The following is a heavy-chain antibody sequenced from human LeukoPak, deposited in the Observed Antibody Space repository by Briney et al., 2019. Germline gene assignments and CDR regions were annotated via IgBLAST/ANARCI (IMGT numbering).Heavy chain of an antibody. CDR3: ARGSPPDN. CDR1: GSSFSGYA. V-gene: IGHV3-30-3*01. J-gene: IGHJ4*02. CDR2: MSYDGSNG. Sequence: PGGSLRLSCAASGSSFSGYAMYWVRQAPGKGLEWVAVMSYDGSNGYYVDSVKGRFTISRDDSKNTLYLQMSSLRPEDTAVYYCARGSPPDNWGQGTLVTVSS.